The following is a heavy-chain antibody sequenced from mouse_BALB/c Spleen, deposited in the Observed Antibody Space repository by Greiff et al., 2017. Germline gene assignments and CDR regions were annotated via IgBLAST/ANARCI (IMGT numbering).Heavy chain of an antibody. Sequence: QVQLQQPGAELVMPGASVKMSCKASGYTFTDYWMHWVKQRPGQGLEWIGYINPSTGYTEYNQKFKDKATLTADKSSSTAYMQLSSLTSEDSAVYYCASLYDYSYAMDYWGQGTSVTVSS. CDR1: GYTFTDYW. CDR3: ASLYDYSYAMDY. D-gene: IGHD2-4*01. V-gene: IGHV1S26*01. CDR2: INPSTGYT. J-gene: IGHJ4*01.